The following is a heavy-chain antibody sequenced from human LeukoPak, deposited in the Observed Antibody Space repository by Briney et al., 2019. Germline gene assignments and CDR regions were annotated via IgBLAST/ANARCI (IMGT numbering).Heavy chain of an antibody. CDR2: IYYSGST. CDR3: RYGTYYDFWSGQGTYYFDY. J-gene: IGHJ4*02. Sequence: PSETLSLTCTVSGGSISSSSYYWGWIRQPPGKGLEWIGSIYYSGSTYYNPSLKSRVTISVDTSKNQFSLKLSSVTAADTAVYYCRYGTYYDFWSGQGTYYFDYWGQGTLVTVSS. D-gene: IGHD3-3*01. CDR1: GGSISSSSYY. V-gene: IGHV4-39*07.